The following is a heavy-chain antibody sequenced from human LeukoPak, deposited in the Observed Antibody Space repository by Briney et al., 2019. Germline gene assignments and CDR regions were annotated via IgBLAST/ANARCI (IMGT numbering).Heavy chain of an antibody. Sequence: PSETLSLTCTVSGGSISSYYWSWIRQPPGKGLEWIGYIYYSGSTNYNPSLKSRVTISVDTSKNQFSLKLSSVTAADTAVYYCARADSSSSYYFYYYMDVWGKGTTVTVSS. CDR1: GGSISSYY. CDR3: ARADSSSSYYFYYYMDV. CDR2: IYYSGST. V-gene: IGHV4-59*01. J-gene: IGHJ6*03. D-gene: IGHD6-6*01.